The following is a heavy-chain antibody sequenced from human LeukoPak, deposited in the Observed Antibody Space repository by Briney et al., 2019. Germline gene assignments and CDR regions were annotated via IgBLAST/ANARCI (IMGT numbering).Heavy chain of an antibody. V-gene: IGHV4-39*07. CDR1: GGSISSSSYY. CDR2: IYYSGST. CDR3: ARDTSIAAAGTGFDP. J-gene: IGHJ5*02. Sequence: SETLSLTCTVSGGSISSSSYYWGWIRQPPGKGLEWIGSIYYSGSTYYNPSLKSRVTISVDTSKNQFSLKLGSVTAADTAVYYCARDTSIAAAGTGFDPWGQGTLVTVSS. D-gene: IGHD6-13*01.